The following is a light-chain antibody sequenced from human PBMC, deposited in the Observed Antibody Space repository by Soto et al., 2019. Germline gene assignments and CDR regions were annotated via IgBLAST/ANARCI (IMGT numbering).Light chain of an antibody. Sequence: DIQMTQSPASLSASVGDTVTITCRASQSISNFLNWCQQKPGKAPKFIIYGASSLQRGVPSRFRGSGSGTHFTLTISNLQPEDFTTYYCQQSHSTPVPFGQGTRLAIK. CDR1: QSISNF. J-gene: IGKJ5*01. CDR2: GAS. V-gene: IGKV1-39*01. CDR3: QQSHSTPVP.